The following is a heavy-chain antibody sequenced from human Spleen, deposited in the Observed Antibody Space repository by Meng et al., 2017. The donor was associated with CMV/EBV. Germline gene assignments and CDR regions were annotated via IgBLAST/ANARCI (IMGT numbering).Heavy chain of an antibody. CDR1: GGSFSGYY. J-gene: IGHJ4*02. Sequence: GSLRLSCAVYGGSFSGYYWSWIRQPPGKGLEWIGEINHSGSTNYNPSLKSRVTISVDTSKNQFSLKLSSVTAADTAVYYCAAASRGIAVTWGRGTLVTVSS. CDR2: INHSGST. D-gene: IGHD6-19*01. CDR3: AAASRGIAVT. V-gene: IGHV4-34*01.